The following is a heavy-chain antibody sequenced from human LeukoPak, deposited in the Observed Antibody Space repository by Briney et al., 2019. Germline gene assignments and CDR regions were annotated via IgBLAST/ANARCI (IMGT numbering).Heavy chain of an antibody. CDR1: GFTFSSYG. V-gene: IGHV3-30*02. CDR2: IRYDGSNK. D-gene: IGHD7-27*01. J-gene: IGHJ4*02. CDR3: ARKLGTRTTGFDY. Sequence: GGSLRLSCAASGFTFSSYGMHWVRQAPGKGLEWVAFIRYDGSNKYYADSVKGRFTISRDNSKNTLYLQMNSLRAEDTAVYYCARKLGTRTTGFDYWGQGTLVTVSS.